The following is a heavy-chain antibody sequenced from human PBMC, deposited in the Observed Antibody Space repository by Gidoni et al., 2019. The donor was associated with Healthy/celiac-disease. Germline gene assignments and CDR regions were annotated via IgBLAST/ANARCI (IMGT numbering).Heavy chain of an antibody. J-gene: IGHJ4*02. CDR3: ARDRDQVTVAGIFDY. CDR2: ISYDGSNK. Sequence: QVQLVESGGGVVQPGRSLRLSCAASGFTFNSYAMHWVRQAPGMGLEWVEFISYDGSNKYDADSVKGRFTISRDNSKNTLYLQMNSLRAEDTAVYYCARDRDQVTVAGIFDYWGQGTLVTVSS. V-gene: IGHV3-30-3*01. CDR1: GFTFNSYA. D-gene: IGHD6-19*01.